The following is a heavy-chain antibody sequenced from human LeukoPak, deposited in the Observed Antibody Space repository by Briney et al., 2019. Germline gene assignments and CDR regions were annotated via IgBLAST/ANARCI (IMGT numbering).Heavy chain of an antibody. CDR2: ISSGSRTI. J-gene: IGHJ4*02. D-gene: IGHD1-20*01. CDR3: ARESITGHRDFDY. V-gene: IGHV3-48*01. CDR1: GFTFSAYS. Sequence: GGSLGLSCAASGFTFSAYSMNWVRQVPGKGLEWVSYISSGSRTIYYADSVKGRFTVSRDNAKNSLNLQMDSLRAEDTAVYYCARESITGHRDFDYWGQGTLVTVSS.